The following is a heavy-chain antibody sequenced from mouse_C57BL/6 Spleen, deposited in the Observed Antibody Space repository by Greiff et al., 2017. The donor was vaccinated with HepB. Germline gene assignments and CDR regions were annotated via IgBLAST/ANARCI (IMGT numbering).Heavy chain of an antibody. CDR3: ARKSFDYYGSSLYFDY. CDR2: INPNNGGT. CDR1: GYTFTDYN. D-gene: IGHD1-1*01. V-gene: IGHV1-18*01. Sequence: EVQLQQSGPELVKPGASVKIPCKASGYTFTDYNMDWVKQSHGKSLEWIGDINPNNGGTIYNQKFKGKATLTVDKSSSTAYMELRSLTSEDTAVYYCARKSFDYYGSSLYFDYWGQGTTLTVSS. J-gene: IGHJ2*01.